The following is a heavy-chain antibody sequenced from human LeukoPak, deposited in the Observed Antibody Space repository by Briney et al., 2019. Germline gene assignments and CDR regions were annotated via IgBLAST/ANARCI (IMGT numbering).Heavy chain of an antibody. CDR1: GSTLSSYA. J-gene: IGHJ4*02. D-gene: IGHD3-16*01. Sequence: GGSLRLSCAASGSTLSSYAMSWVRQGPGKGLEWVSAISVSGNTYHADSVKGRFTISRDSSKNTLYLQMNSLRAEDTAVYYCARELLSMITFGGVIFDYWGQGTLVTVSS. V-gene: IGHV3-23*01. CDR2: ISVSGNT. CDR3: ARELLSMITFGGVIFDY.